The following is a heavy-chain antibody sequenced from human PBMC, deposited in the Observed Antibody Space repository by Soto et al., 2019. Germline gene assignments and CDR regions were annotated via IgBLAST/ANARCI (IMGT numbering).Heavy chain of an antibody. D-gene: IGHD6-19*01. CDR2: LGGSGGRT. V-gene: IGHV3-23*01. CDR3: ARGGGIAVAYYFDY. J-gene: IGHJ4*02. CDR1: GFTLSSYA. Sequence: GGSLRLSCEACGFTLSSYAMSWVRQAPGKGLQWVSTLGGSGGRTYYAESVKGRCTTSRDNSKSTLYLQMSSLRAEDTAVYYCARGGGIAVAYYFDYWGQGTLVTVSS.